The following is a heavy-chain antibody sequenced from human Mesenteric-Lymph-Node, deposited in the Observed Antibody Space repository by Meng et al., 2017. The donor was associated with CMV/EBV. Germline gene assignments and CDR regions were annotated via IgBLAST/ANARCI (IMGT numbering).Heavy chain of an antibody. CDR3: ARSKRSGIWSGYYQSVNFDY. J-gene: IGHJ4*02. V-gene: IGHV4-59*01. Sequence: GSLRLSCTVPGGSIISYYWSWIRQPPGKGLEWIGYIYYSGSTNYNPSLKSRVTISVDTSKNQFSLKLSSVTAADTAVYYCARSKRSGIWSGYYQSVNFDYWGQGTLVTVSS. CDR2: IYYSGST. D-gene: IGHD3-3*01. CDR1: GGSIISYY.